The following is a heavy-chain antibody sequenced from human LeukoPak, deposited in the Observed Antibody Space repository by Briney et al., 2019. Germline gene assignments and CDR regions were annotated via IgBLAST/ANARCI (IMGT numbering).Heavy chain of an antibody. CDR2: IYTSGST. CDR3: ARYSSSWYRADAFDI. CDR1: GGSISSGGYS. J-gene: IGHJ3*02. D-gene: IGHD6-13*01. V-gene: IGHV4-61*02. Sequence: PSETLSLTCAVSGGSISSGGYSWSWIRQPPGKGLEWIGRIYTSGSTNYNPSLKSRVTMSVDTSKNQFSLKLSSVTAADTAVYYCARYSSSWYRADAFDIWGQGTMVTVSS.